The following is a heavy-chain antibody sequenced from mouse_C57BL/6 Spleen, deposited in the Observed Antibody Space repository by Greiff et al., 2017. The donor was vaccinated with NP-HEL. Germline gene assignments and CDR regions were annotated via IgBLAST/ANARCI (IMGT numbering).Heavy chain of an antibody. J-gene: IGHJ2*01. D-gene: IGHD2-3*01. CDR1: GFTFSDYG. CDR2: ISSGSSTI. CDR3: ARPAIYDGYYDDFDY. Sequence: DVKLVESGGGLVKPGGSLKLSCAASGFTFSDYGMHWVRQAPEKGLEWVAYISSGSSTIYYADTVKGRFTITRDNAKNTLFLQMTSLRSEKTARYYCARPAIYDGYYDDFDYWGQGTTLTVSS. V-gene: IGHV5-17*01.